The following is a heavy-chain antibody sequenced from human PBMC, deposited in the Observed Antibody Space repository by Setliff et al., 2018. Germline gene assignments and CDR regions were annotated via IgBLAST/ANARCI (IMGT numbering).Heavy chain of an antibody. D-gene: IGHD3-10*01. V-gene: IGHV3-11*04. CDR2: ISTSGNTV. Sequence: PGGSLRLSCLASGFTFSNNAMNWIRQAPGKGLEWVSYISTSGNTVEYVDSVKGRFTISRDNAKNLLYLEMNSLRAEDTAVYYCARDITLTTVREGGMDVWGKGTTVTVSS. CDR1: GFTFSNNA. CDR3: ARDITLTTVREGGMDV. J-gene: IGHJ6*03.